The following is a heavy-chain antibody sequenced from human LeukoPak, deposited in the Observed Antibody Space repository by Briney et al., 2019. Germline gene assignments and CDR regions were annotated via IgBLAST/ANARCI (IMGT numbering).Heavy chain of an antibody. Sequence: GGSLRLSCITSGFAFSNYAMNWVRQAPGKGPEWVSGTSGFNTYYADSVKGRFTISRDNSKNVLYLQMDRLRVEDTAVYSCAKDVCTSPRCLLYFDSWGQGTLVTVSS. CDR1: GFAFSNYA. D-gene: IGHD2-8*01. CDR2: TSGFNT. CDR3: AKDVCTSPRCLLYFDS. J-gene: IGHJ4*02. V-gene: IGHV3-23*01.